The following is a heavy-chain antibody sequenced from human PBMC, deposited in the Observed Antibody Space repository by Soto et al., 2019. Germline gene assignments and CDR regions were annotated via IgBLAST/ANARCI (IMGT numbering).Heavy chain of an antibody. J-gene: IGHJ4*02. CDR2: INHSGST. Sequence: SETLSLTCAVYGGSFSGYYWSWIRQPPGKGLEWIGEINHSGSTNYNPSLKSRVTISVDTSKNQFSLKLSSVTAADTAVYYCALGSLGYCSGGSCYHPAYWGQGSLVTVSS. V-gene: IGHV4-34*01. CDR1: GGSFSGYY. D-gene: IGHD2-15*01. CDR3: ALGSLGYCSGGSCYHPAY.